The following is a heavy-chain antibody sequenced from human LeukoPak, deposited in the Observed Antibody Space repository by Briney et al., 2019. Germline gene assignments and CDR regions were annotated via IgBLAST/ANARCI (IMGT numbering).Heavy chain of an antibody. D-gene: IGHD4-17*01. Sequence: GRSLRLSCAAFGFTFSSYGMHWVRQAPGKGLEWVAVIWYDGSNKYYADSVKGRFTISRDNSKNTLYLQMDSLRAEDTAVYYCARDDYGFDYWGQGTLVTVSS. J-gene: IGHJ4*02. CDR3: ARDDYGFDY. CDR1: GFTFSSYG. CDR2: IWYDGSNK. V-gene: IGHV3-33*01.